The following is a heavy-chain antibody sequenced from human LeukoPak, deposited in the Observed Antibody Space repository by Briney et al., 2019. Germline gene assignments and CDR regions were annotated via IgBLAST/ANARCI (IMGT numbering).Heavy chain of an antibody. J-gene: IGHJ4*02. Sequence: GGSLRLSCTASGFTFNTYSMNWVRQAPGKGLEWVSYVSSSSRTIYYADSVKGRFTISRDNAKNSLYLQMNSLRAEDTAVYYCAKLGLRYFDWLTRWGQGTLVTVSS. D-gene: IGHD3-9*01. CDR1: GFTFNTYS. CDR3: AKLGLRYFDWLTR. V-gene: IGHV3-48*04. CDR2: VSSSSRTI.